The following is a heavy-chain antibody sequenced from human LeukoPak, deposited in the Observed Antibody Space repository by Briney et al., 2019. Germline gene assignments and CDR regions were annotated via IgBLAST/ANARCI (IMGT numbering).Heavy chain of an antibody. J-gene: IGHJ4*02. CDR1: GGSISGYY. Sequence: SETLSLTCIVSGGSISGYYWSWIRQPPGKGLEGIGYIYYSGSTTYHPSLKSRVTLSVHPSKNHFSLKLSSVPAADTAVYYCARRVSASGRDYFDYWGQGTLVTVSS. CDR3: ARRVSASGRDYFDY. D-gene: IGHD2-2*01. V-gene: IGHV4-59*08. CDR2: IYYSGST.